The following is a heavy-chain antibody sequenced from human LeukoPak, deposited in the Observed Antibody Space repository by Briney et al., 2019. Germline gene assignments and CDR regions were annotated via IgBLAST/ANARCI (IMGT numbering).Heavy chain of an antibody. CDR3: AVDCSSASCPGY. J-gene: IGHJ4*02. D-gene: IGHD2-2*01. Sequence: GGSLRLSCAASGFTFSSYAMHWVRQAPGKGLEWVAVISYDGSNEFYAESVKGRFTISRDDSKNTVYLQMNSLRPEDTALYYCAVDCSSASCPGYWGQGTLVTASS. CDR1: GFTFSSYA. V-gene: IGHV3-30-3*01. CDR2: ISYDGSNE.